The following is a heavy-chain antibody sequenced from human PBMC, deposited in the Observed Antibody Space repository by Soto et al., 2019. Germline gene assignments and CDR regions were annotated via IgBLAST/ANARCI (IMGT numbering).Heavy chain of an antibody. CDR2: VYYSGSS. Sequence: KPSETLSLTCTVSGDSISGGASFWSWIRQPPGKGLEWIANVYYSGSSYYNPSLKSRLTISVDTTKNQFSLQLKSMTAADTAVYYCAKLSCTSSTCYFPGWFGPWGQGTLVTV. V-gene: IGHV4-31*03. J-gene: IGHJ5*02. D-gene: IGHD2-2*01. CDR3: AKLSCTSSTCYFPGWFGP. CDR1: GDSISGGASF.